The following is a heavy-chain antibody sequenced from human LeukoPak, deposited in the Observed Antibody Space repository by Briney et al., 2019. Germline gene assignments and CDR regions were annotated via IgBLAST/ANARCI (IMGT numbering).Heavy chain of an antibody. J-gene: IGHJ4*02. CDR1: VFTFSRYW. D-gene: IGHD6-19*01. CDR2: INSDGSST. V-gene: IGHV3-74*01. Sequence: GGPLRLFCAASVFTFSRYWMHWVRHTPGKGLVWVSRINSDGSSTSYADSVKGRFTISRDNAKNTVYLQMNSLRAEDTAVYYCAKGRYSSGWYYFDYWGQGTLVTVSS. CDR3: AKGRYSSGWYYFDY.